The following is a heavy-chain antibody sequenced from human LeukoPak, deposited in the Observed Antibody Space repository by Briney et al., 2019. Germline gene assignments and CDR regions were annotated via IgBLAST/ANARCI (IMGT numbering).Heavy chain of an antibody. V-gene: IGHV3-21*05. D-gene: IGHD6-13*01. CDR3: ARAGYSSSAYDY. CDR1: GFTFSSYE. CDR2: ISSSSSYT. J-gene: IGHJ4*02. Sequence: GGSLRLSCAASGFTFSSYEMNWVRQAPGKGLEWVSYISSSSSYTNYADSVKGRFTISRDNAKNSLYLQMNSLRAEDTAVYYCARAGYSSSAYDYWGQGTLVTVSS.